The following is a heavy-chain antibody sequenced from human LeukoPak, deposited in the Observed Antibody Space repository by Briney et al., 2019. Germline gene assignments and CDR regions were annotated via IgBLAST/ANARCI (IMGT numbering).Heavy chain of an antibody. J-gene: IGHJ1*01. CDR2: ISHDGSEK. Sequence: PGGSLRLSCSASGFTFSNFWLAWVRQAPGEGLEWVTNISHDGSEKYCVDSVKGRFTISRDNAKNSLYLQMNSLRAEDTAVYYCARALKYDSDSANEYYEYFQHWGQGTLVTVSS. CDR1: GFTFSNFW. D-gene: IGHD3-22*01. V-gene: IGHV3-7*02. CDR3: ARALKYDSDSANEYYEYFQH.